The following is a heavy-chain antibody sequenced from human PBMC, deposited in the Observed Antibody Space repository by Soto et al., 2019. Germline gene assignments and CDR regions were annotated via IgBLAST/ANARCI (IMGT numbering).Heavy chain of an antibody. CDR1: GYSISSGYY. CDR3: ASEGYYDSSGYLRWFDP. J-gene: IGHJ5*02. Sequence: TSETLSLTCAVSGYSISSGYYWGWIRQPPGKGLEWIGSIYHSGSTYYNPSLKSRVTISVDTSKNQFSLKLSSVTAADTAVYYCASEGYYDSSGYLRWFDPWGQGTLVTVSS. V-gene: IGHV4-38-2*01. CDR2: IYHSGST. D-gene: IGHD3-22*01.